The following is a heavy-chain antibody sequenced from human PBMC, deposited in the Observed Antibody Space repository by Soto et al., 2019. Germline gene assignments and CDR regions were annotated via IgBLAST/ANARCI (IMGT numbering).Heavy chain of an antibody. J-gene: IGHJ4*02. CDR1: GYTFTSYG. CDR3: ASAISARTRFDY. V-gene: IGHV1-18*01. Sequence: ASVKVSCKASGYTFTSYGISWVRQAPGQGLEWMGWISAYNGNTNYAQKLQGRVTMTTDTSTSTAYMELRSLRSDDTAVYFCASAISARTRFDYWGQGALVTVSS. CDR2: ISAYNGNT.